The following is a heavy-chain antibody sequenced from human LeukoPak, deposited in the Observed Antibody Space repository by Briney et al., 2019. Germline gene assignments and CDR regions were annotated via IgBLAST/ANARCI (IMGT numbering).Heavy chain of an antibody. V-gene: IGHV1-69*10. D-gene: IGHD1-26*01. Sequence: SVKVSCKASGGTFSKNVVSWVRQAPGQGLEWMGGIIPFFDVVSSAQRFQGRVTITADNSTSTVYMELSSLRSDDTAVYYCARGGSYYNGMDVWGQGTTLTVSS. CDR3: ARGGSYYNGMDV. CDR2: IIPFFDVV. CDR1: GGTFSKNV. J-gene: IGHJ6*02.